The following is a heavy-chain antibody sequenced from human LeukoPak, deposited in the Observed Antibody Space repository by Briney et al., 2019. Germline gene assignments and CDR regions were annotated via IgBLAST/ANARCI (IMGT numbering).Heavy chain of an antibody. D-gene: IGHD6-6*01. CDR2: INPSGGST. CDR3: ARGVSSSTRHYYYYYYMDV. J-gene: IGHJ6*03. CDR1: GYTFTSYY. V-gene: IGHV1-46*01. Sequence: ASVKVSCKASGYTFTSYYMHWVRQAPGQGLEWMGIINPSGGSTSYAQKFQDRVTMTRDMSTSTVYMELSSLRSEDTAVYYCARGVSSSTRHYYYYYYMDVWGKGTTVTVSS.